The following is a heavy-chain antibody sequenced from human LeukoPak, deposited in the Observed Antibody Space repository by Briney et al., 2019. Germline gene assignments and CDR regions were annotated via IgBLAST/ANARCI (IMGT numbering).Heavy chain of an antibody. CDR3: ARDGAGTSGWFDP. D-gene: IGHD6-13*01. CDR2: IYTSGNT. Sequence: PSETLSLTCTVSGGSISGYYWSWIRQPAGKGLEWIGLIYTSGNTNYNPSLRSRVTMSLGTSKSQFSLKLSSVTAADTAVYYCARDGAGTSGWFDPWGPGNLVTV. J-gene: IGHJ5*02. CDR1: GGSISGYY. V-gene: IGHV4-4*07.